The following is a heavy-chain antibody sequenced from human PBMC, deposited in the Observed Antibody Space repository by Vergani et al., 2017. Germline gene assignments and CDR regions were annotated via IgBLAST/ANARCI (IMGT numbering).Heavy chain of an antibody. V-gene: IGHV4-4*07. CDR1: GGSISSYY. CDR2: IYTSGST. D-gene: IGHD6-19*01. Sequence: QVQLQESGPGLVKPSETLSLTCTVSGGSISSYYWSWIRQPAGKGLEWIGRIYTSGSTNYNPSLKSRVTMSVDTSKNQFYLKLSSVTAADTAVYYCAGDNGGVAGYYYYYMDVWGKGTTVTVSS. J-gene: IGHJ6*03. CDR3: AGDNGGVAGYYYYYMDV.